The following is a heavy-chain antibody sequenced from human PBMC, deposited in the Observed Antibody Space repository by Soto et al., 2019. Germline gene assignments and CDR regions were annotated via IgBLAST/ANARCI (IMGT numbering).Heavy chain of an antibody. V-gene: IGHV3-9*01. CDR2: ISWNSATL. CDR1: GFIFEDFA. J-gene: IGHJ4*02. Sequence: EVQLVESGGGLVQPGGSVRLSCVGSGFIFEDFAMNWVRQVPGKGLEWVSGISWNSATLAYADSVKGRFNVSRDNAKNILYLQMNSLRAEDAALYYCAKDVGSYYYDTSAYLYDYWGQGTLVTVSS. CDR3: AKDVGSYYYDTSAYLYDY. D-gene: IGHD3-22*01.